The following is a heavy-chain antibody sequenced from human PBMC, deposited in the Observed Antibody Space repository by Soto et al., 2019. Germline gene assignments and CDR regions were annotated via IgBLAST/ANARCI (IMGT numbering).Heavy chain of an antibody. CDR3: ARVGHYYDSSGYEGTNYYGMDV. D-gene: IGHD3-22*01. V-gene: IGHV3-11*01. CDR1: GFTFSDYY. J-gene: IGHJ6*02. CDR2: ISSSGSTI. Sequence: GGSLRLSCXASGFTFSDYYMSWIRQAPGKGLEWVSYISSSGSTIYYADSVKGRFTISRDNAKNSLYLQMNSLRAEDTAVYYCARVGHYYDSSGYEGTNYYGMDVWGQGTTVTV.